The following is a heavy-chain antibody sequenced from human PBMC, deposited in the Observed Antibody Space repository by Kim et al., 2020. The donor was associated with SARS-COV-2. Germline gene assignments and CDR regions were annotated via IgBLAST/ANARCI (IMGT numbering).Heavy chain of an antibody. J-gene: IGHJ4*02. V-gene: IGHV3-21*01. Sequence: GGSLRLSCAASGFTFSSYSMNWVRQAPGKGLEWVSSISSSSSYIYYADSVKGRFTISRDNAKNSLYLQMNSLRAEDTAVYYCARDWPGHLSIAARPFDYWGQGTLVTVSS. D-gene: IGHD6-6*01. CDR3: ARDWPGHLSIAARPFDY. CDR2: ISSSSSYI. CDR1: GFTFSSYS.